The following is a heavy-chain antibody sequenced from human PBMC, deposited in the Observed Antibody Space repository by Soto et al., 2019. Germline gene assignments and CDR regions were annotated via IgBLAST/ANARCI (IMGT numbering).Heavy chain of an antibody. CDR3: AKDQGSSWYEIDY. CDR2: ISGSGGST. D-gene: IGHD6-13*01. J-gene: IGHJ4*02. CDR1: GFTFSSYA. Sequence: GGSLRLSCAASGFTFSSYAMSWVRQAPGKGLEWVSAISGSGGSTYYADSVKGQFTISRDNSKNTLYLQMNSLRAEDTAVYYCAKDQGSSWYEIDYWGQGTLVTVSS. V-gene: IGHV3-23*01.